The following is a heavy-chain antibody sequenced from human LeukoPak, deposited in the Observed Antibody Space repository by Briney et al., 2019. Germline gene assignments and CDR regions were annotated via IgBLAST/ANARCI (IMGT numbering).Heavy chain of an antibody. V-gene: IGHV3-7*01. Sequence: GGSLRLSCAASGFTFSSYWLSWVRQAPGKGLEGVANIKQDGSEKNYVDSVNGRFTISRDNAKNSLYLQMNSLRAEDTAVYYCARERYSDYWGQGTMVTVSS. CDR3: ARERYSDY. J-gene: IGHJ4*02. CDR1: GFTFSSYW. CDR2: IKQDGSEK. D-gene: IGHD1-1*01.